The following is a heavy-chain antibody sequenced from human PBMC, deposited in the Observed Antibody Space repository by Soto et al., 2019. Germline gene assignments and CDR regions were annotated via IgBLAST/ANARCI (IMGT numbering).Heavy chain of an antibody. CDR3: VKRGRNWGAFDF. Sequence: VQLLESGGDLVQPGGSLRLSCVASGFILNNYAMSWVRQAPGKGLEWVSTIGGTDGDSDGVPWYEDSVKGRFTISGDRSANNLFLHMDNLGGEDSALYFCVKRGRNWGAFDFWGQGTTVVVSS. D-gene: IGHD7-27*01. CDR1: GFILNNYA. CDR2: IGGTDGDSDGVP. J-gene: IGHJ3*01. V-gene: IGHV3-23*01.